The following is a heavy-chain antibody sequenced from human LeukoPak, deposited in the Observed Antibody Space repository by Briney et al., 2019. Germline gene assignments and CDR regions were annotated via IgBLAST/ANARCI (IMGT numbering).Heavy chain of an antibody. V-gene: IGHV3-7*01. Sequence: GGSLRLSCAASGFSFSSYWMSWVRQAPGKGLEWVANIKQDGSEKYYVDSVKGRFTISRDNAENPLYLQMNSLRAEDTAVYYCARGMTVAANWFDSWGQGTLVTVSS. CDR1: GFSFSSYW. J-gene: IGHJ5*01. CDR3: ARGMTVAANWFDS. CDR2: IKQDGSEK. D-gene: IGHD6-19*01.